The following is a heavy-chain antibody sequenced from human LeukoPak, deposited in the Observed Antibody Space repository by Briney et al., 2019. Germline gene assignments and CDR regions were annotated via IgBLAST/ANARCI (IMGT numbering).Heavy chain of an antibody. D-gene: IGHD7-27*01. CDR2: TYYRSTWLN. CDR1: GDTFSSNTAA. V-gene: IGHV6-1*01. J-gene: IGHJ4*02. Sequence: SQTLSLTCAVSGDTFSSNTAAYNWLRLSPSRGLEWLVRTYYRSTWLNDYAPSVRGRITVSPDTSKNQFSLQLNSVTPEDTAVYYCARDRLGMGYWGQGTPVTVSS. CDR3: ARDRLGMGY.